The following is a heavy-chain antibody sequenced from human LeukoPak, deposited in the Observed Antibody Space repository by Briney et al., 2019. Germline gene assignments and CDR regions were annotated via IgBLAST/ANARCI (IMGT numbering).Heavy chain of an antibody. CDR2: IYSGGST. CDR1: GFTVSSNY. D-gene: IGHD4-17*01. V-gene: IGHV3-53*01. Sequence: GGSLRLSCAASGFTVSSNYMNWVRHAPGKGLEGVSVIYSGGSTYYADSVKGRFTISRDNSKNTLYLQMNSLRAEDTAVYYCAREAVTRNYFDYWGQGTLVTVSS. J-gene: IGHJ4*02. CDR3: AREAVTRNYFDY.